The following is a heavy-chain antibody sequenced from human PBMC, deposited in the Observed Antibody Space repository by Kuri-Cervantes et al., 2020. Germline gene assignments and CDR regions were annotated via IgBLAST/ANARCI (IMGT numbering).Heavy chain of an antibody. D-gene: IGHD2-15*01. J-gene: IGHJ4*02. V-gene: IGHV4-59*01. CDR1: GDSISSYY. Sequence: SETLSLTCTVSGDSISSYYWSWIRQPPGKGLEWIGYIYYSGSTSYNPSLKSRVTILVDTSKNQFSLKLSSVTAADTAVYYCAYYHCSGGSCYFDYWGQGTLVTVSS. CDR3: AYYHCSGGSCYFDY. CDR2: IYYSGST.